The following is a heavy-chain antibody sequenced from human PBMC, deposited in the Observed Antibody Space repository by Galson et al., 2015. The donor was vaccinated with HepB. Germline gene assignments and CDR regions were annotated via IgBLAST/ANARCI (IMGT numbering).Heavy chain of an antibody. CDR1: GYTFTSYD. V-gene: IGHV1-8*01. D-gene: IGHD3-3*01. J-gene: IGHJ5*02. Sequence: SVKVSCKASGYTFTSYDINWVRQATGQGLEWMGWMNPNSGNTGYAQKFQGRVTMTRNTSISTAYMELSSLRSEDTAVYYCARADPGSYDFWSGYYWFDPWGQGTLVTVSS. CDR3: ARADPGSYDFWSGYYWFDP. CDR2: MNPNSGNT.